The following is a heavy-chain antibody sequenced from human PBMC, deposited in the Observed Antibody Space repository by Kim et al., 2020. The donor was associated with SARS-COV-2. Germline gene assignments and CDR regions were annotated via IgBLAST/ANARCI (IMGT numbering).Heavy chain of an antibody. CDR3: ARGTVSDY. J-gene: IGHJ4*02. V-gene: IGHV3-23*03. D-gene: IGHD2-21*02. CDR1: GFTFTSYA. CDR2: IYSGRSST. Sequence: GGSLRLSCAASGFTFTSYAMTWVRQAPGKGLEWVSVIYSGRSSTYYADSVRGRFIISRDDSNNTLYLQMNNLRAEDTAVYYCARGTVSDYWGQGTLVTVSS.